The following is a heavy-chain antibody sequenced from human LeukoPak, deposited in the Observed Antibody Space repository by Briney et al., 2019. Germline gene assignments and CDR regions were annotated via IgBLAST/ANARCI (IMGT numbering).Heavy chain of an antibody. CDR1: GFTFSSYS. CDR2: INDGGDRT. D-gene: IGHD3-10*01. Sequence: GGSLRLSCAASGFTFSSYSMNWVRQAPGKGLEWVSTINDGGDRTYYPDSVKGRFTISRDNSKNTLYLQMNSLRAEDTAVYYCAKGRGSGSYSVDYWGQGTLVTVSS. V-gene: IGHV3-23*01. CDR3: AKGRGSGSYSVDY. J-gene: IGHJ4*02.